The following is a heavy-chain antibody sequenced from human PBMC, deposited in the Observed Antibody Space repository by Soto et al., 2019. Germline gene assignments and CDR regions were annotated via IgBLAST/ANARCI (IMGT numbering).Heavy chain of an antibody. CDR3: ARPRFRGMDV. Sequence: GGSLRLSCVGSGFRISNYFMSWVRQAPGKGLEWVANIKEDGSEKYYVESVKGRFTISRDNAKNSLYLQVNSLRDEDTAVYYCARPRFRGMDVWGQWTTVTVYS. J-gene: IGHJ6*02. CDR2: IKEDGSEK. V-gene: IGHV3-7*03. D-gene: IGHD3-10*01. CDR1: GFRISNYF.